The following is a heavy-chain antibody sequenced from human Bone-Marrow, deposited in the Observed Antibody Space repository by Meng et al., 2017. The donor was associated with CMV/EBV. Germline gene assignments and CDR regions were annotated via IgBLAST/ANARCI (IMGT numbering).Heavy chain of an antibody. CDR1: GYTFTSYD. D-gene: IGHD1-26*01. CDR2: INPNSGGT. J-gene: IGHJ6*02. CDR3: ASARVGATYYYYYYGMDV. Sequence: ASVKVSCKASGYTFTSYDINWVRQAPGQGLEWMGWINPNSGGTNYAQKFQGRVTMTRDTSISTAYMELSRLRSDDTAVYYCASARVGATYYYYYYGMDVWGQGTTVTVSS. V-gene: IGHV1-2*02.